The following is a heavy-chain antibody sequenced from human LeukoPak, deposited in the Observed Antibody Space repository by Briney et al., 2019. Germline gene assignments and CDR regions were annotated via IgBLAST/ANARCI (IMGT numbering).Heavy chain of an antibody. Sequence: GGSLRLSCAASGFTFDDYGMSWVRQAPGKGLEWVSAISGSGGSTDYADSVKGRFTISRDNSKNTLYLQMNSLRAEDTAVYYCAKGSARRWFWYFDYWGQGTLVTVSS. J-gene: IGHJ4*02. CDR2: ISGSGGST. V-gene: IGHV3-23*01. D-gene: IGHD4-23*01. CDR3: AKGSARRWFWYFDY. CDR1: GFTFDDYG.